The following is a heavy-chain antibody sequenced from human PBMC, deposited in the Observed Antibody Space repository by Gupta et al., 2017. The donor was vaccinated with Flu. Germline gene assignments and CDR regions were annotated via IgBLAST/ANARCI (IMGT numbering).Heavy chain of an antibody. V-gene: IGHV4-34*01. J-gene: IGHJ6*02. CDR2: INHSGST. CDR1: GGSFSGYY. Sequence: QVQLQQWGAGLLKPSETLSLTCADYGGSFSGYYWSWIRQPPGKGLEWIGEINHSGSTNYNPSLKSRVTISVDTSKNQFSLKLSSVTAADTAVYYCARGKRGMDVWGQGTTVTVSS. CDR3: ARGKRGMDV.